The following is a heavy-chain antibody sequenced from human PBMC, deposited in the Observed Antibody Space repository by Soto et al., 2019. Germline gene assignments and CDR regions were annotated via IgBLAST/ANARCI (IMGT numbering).Heavy chain of an antibody. CDR2: MRSNANDGTT. CDR1: GCNLDKAR. D-gene: IGHD3-3*01. J-gene: IGHJ6*02. CDR3: DASRNVFRSHYPYYYFVLAV. V-gene: IGHV3-15*01. Sequence: WGSLRLSCAVSGCNLDKARMTWVRKAPGKGLELLGRMRSNANDGTTYYIAPVKGRFKISRDDSKNMVCRQMNSLSSDDTVVYYCDASRNVFRSHYPYYYFVLAVRGQGTTVTVSS.